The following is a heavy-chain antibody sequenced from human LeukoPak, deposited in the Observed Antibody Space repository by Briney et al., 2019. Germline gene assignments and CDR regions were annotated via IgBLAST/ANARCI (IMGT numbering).Heavy chain of an antibody. D-gene: IGHD3-22*01. CDR3: ARRPSGSSFDY. J-gene: IGHJ4*02. CDR2: IHYTGST. V-gene: IGHV4-39*01. Sequence: SETLSLTCTVSGASISSSSYYWGWIRQPPGKGLEWIATIHYTGSTYHNPSLKSRVTMSVDTSKNQFSLKLSSVTAADTAVYYCARRPSGSSFDYWGQGTLVTVSS. CDR1: GASISSSSYY.